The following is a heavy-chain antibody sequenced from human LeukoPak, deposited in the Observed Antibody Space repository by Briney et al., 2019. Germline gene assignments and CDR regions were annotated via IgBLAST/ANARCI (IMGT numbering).Heavy chain of an antibody. CDR2: ISKEGNNK. V-gene: IGHV3-30*03. CDR3: ARDHYYSSGTYQDY. D-gene: IGHD3-10*01. CDR1: GFTFSDYA. J-gene: IGHJ4*02. Sequence: AGTSLRLSCAASGFTFSDYAMHWVRQAPGKGLEWVAVISKEGNNKYYVDSVKGRFTISRDNSKNTLYLQMDSLRAEDTAVFYCARDHYYSSGTYQDYWGQGTLVTVSP.